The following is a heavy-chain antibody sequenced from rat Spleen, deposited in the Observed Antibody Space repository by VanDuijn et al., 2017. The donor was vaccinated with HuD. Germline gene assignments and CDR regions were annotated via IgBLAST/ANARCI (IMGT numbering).Heavy chain of an antibody. D-gene: IGHD1-9*01. V-gene: IGHV5S13*01. Sequence: EVQLVESDGGLVQPGRSLKLSCAASGFTYSNYVMAWVRQAPTKGLEWVASISTGGGNTYYRDSVKGRFTISRDNAKNTLYLQMDSLRSEDTATYYCARRHYGYTDYFDYWGQGVMVTVSS. CDR2: ISTGGGNT. CDR3: ARRHYGYTDYFDY. J-gene: IGHJ2*01. CDR1: GFTYSNYV.